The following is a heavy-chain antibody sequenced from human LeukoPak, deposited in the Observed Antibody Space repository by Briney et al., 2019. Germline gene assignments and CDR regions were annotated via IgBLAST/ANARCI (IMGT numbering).Heavy chain of an antibody. CDR2: ISCDGSKK. Sequence: GRSLRLSCAASGFTFSSNGMHWVRQAPGKGLEWVAVISCDGSKKYYADSVKGRFTVSRDDSKNTLYLQMNSLRAEDTAVYYCAKDRSSSWAFDYWGQGTLVTVSS. J-gene: IGHJ4*02. D-gene: IGHD6-13*01. CDR3: AKDRSSSWAFDY. V-gene: IGHV3-30*18. CDR1: GFTFSSNG.